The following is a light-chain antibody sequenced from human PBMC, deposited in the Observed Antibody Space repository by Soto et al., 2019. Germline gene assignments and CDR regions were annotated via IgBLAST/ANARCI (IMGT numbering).Light chain of an antibody. Sequence: QSALTQPRSVSGSPGQSVTASCIGTSSDVGGYNSVSWYQEHPGKAPKLMIYDVSKRPSGVPDRFSGSKSGNTASLTISGLLAEDEADYYCCSYVGSYSYVFGTGTKVTVL. CDR3: CSYVGSYSYV. CDR2: DVS. J-gene: IGLJ1*01. V-gene: IGLV2-11*01. CDR1: SSDVGGYNS.